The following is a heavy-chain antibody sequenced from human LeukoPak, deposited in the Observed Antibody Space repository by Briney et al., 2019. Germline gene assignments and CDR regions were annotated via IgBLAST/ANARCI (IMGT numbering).Heavy chain of an antibody. Sequence: GGSLRLSCAASGFTFSSYGMIWVRQAPGKGLEEVSAISGSGGSTYYADSVKGRFTISRDNSKNSLYLQMNSLRADDTAVYYCARYYYDSSGYYKFDYWGQGVLVTVSS. J-gene: IGHJ4*02. CDR1: GFTFSSYG. CDR3: ARYYYDSSGYYKFDY. CDR2: ISGSGGST. D-gene: IGHD3-22*01. V-gene: IGHV3-23*01.